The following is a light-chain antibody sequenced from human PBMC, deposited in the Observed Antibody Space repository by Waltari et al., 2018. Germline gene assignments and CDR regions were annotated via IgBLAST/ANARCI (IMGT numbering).Light chain of an antibody. CDR2: GAS. Sequence: DIQMTQSPSSLSASVGATVTVTCRESQNIRTYLNWYQQKTAKAPKLLLYGASTLQRGVPSRFRGSASGTEFTLTVTNLQPDDFATYYCQQSHSTPLTFGGGTKVEIK. CDR1: QNIRTY. CDR3: QQSHSTPLT. J-gene: IGKJ4*01. V-gene: IGKV1-39*01.